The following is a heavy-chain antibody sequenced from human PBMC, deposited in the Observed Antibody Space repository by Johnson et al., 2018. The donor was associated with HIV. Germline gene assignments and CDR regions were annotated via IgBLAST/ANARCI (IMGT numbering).Heavy chain of an antibody. D-gene: IGHD1-1*01. CDR1: GFTFSSYA. Sequence: VQLVESGGGLVQPGGSLRLSCAASGFTFSSYAMHWVRQAPGKGLEYVSAISSDGGSSYSANSVKGRFTISRDNFKNTVYLQMNSLRTVDTAVYYCARGYTWNDVSIWGQGTMVTVSS. CDR2: ISSDGGSS. V-gene: IGHV3-64*01. CDR3: ARGYTWNDVSI. J-gene: IGHJ3*02.